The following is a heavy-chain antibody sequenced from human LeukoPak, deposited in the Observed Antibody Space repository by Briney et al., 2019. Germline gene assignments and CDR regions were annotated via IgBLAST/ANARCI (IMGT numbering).Heavy chain of an antibody. CDR2: ISWDGGST. V-gene: IGHV3-43*01. CDR1: GFTFDDYT. D-gene: IGHD7-27*01. CDR3: AKEPNGGWYYFDY. J-gene: IGHJ4*02. Sequence: GGSLRHSCAASGFTFDDYTMHWVRQAPGKGLEWVSLISWDGGSTYYADSVKGRFTISRDNSKNSLYLQMNSLRTEDTALYYCAKEPNGGWYYFDYWGQGTLVTVSS.